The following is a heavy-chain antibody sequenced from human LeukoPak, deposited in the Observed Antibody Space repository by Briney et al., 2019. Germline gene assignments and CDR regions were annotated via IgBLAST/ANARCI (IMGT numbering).Heavy chain of an antibody. CDR2: INPSGGST. CDR1: GYTFTGYY. D-gene: IGHD3-16*01. CDR3: ARDWGSYGDY. Sequence: ASVKVSCKASGYTFTGYYMHWVRQAPGQGLEWMGIINPSGGSTSYAQKFQGRVTMTRDTSTSTVYMELSSLRSEDTAVYCCARDWGSYGDYWGQGTLVTVSS. J-gene: IGHJ4*02. V-gene: IGHV1-46*01.